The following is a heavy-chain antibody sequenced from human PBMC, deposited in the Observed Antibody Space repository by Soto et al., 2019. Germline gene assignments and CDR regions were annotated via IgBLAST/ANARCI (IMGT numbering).Heavy chain of an antibody. CDR3: ATDRLLTTLTQVCD. CDR2: ISYDGNNK. V-gene: IGHV3-30*03. Sequence: QVQLVESGGGVVQTGRALRLSCEASGFIFSTYGMHWVSQAPGKGLEWLSVISYDGNNKYDADTVKGRFTISRDNSKNTLWLQMDRLSTEDTAVYYWATDRLLTTLTQVCDWCQGSLVTVSS. J-gene: IGHJ4*02. D-gene: IGHD4-17*01. CDR1: GFIFSTYG.